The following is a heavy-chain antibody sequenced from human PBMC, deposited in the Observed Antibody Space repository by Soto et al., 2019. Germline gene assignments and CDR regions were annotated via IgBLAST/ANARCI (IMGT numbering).Heavy chain of an antibody. CDR3: AGSIAGRRPYFYYYHGMDV. CDR1: GGSFSGYY. V-gene: IGHV4-34*01. D-gene: IGHD6-6*01. J-gene: IGHJ6*02. Sequence: SETLSLTCTVYGGSFSGYYWNWIRQPPGKGLEWIGEINHSGSTNFNPSLKSRVTISVDTSKNQFSLKLSSVTAADTAVYYCAGSIAGRRPYFYYYHGMDVWGQGTSVTVSS. CDR2: INHSGST.